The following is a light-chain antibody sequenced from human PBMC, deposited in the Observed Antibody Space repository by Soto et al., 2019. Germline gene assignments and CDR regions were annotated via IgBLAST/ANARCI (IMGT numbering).Light chain of an antibody. CDR1: SSDVGGYNY. V-gene: IGLV2-14*01. Sequence: QSALTQPASVSGSPGQSITISCTGTSSDVGGYNYVSWYQQHPGKAPKLMIYEVSNRPSGVSNRFSGSKSGNTASLTISGLQAEDEADYYCSSYTSISTYVFGNGTQLTVL. CDR3: SSYTSISTYV. CDR2: EVS. J-gene: IGLJ1*01.